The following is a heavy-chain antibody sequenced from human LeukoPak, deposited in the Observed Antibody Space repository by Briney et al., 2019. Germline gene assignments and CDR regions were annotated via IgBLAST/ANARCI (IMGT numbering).Heavy chain of an antibody. CDR2: IYYSGST. D-gene: IGHD3-3*01. CDR1: GGSISSGDYY. J-gene: IGHJ4*02. V-gene: IGHV4-30-4*08. CDR3: ARGWHLEWSHFDY. Sequence: SQTLSLTCTVSGGSISSGDYYWSWIRQPPGKGLEWIGYIYYSGSTYYNPSLKSRVTISVDTSKTQFSLKLSSVTAADTAVYYCARGWHLEWSHFDYWGQGTLVTVSS.